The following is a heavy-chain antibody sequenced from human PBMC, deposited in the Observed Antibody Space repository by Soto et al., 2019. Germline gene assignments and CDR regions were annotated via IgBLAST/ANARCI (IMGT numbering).Heavy chain of an antibody. V-gene: IGHV5-51*01. D-gene: IGHD2-2*01. J-gene: IGHJ1*01. Sequence: EVQLVPSGAEVKKPGESLKISCKGSGYSFSSHWIGWVRQMPGKGLEWMGIIFPGDSDTRYSPSFQGQVTISADKSISTAYLQWSSLKASDTAMYYCARREVGASSYFQHWGQGTLVTVSS. CDR1: GYSFSSHW. CDR2: IFPGDSDT. CDR3: ARREVGASSYFQH.